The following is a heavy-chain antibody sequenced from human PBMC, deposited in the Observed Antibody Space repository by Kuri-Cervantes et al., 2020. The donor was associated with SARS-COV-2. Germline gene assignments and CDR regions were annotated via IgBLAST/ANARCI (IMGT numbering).Heavy chain of an antibody. V-gene: IGHV3-48*03. CDR1: GFTFSGSA. CDR2: ISSSGSTI. J-gene: IGHJ4*02. D-gene: IGHD1-26*01. Sequence: GESLKISCAASGFTFSGSAMNWVRQAPGKGLEWVSYISSSGSTIYYADSVKGRFTISRDNAKNSLYLQMNSLRAEDTAVYYCARGQGASDFDYWGQGTPVTVSS. CDR3: ARGQGASDFDY.